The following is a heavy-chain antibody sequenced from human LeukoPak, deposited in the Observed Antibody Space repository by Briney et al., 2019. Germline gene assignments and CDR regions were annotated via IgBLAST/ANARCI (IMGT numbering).Heavy chain of an antibody. CDR2: IYYSGST. D-gene: IGHD3-10*01. V-gene: IGHV4-61*01. CDR3: ARAPSISMVRGLITPLYYGMDV. Sequence: SETLSLTCTVSGGSVSSGNYFWSWIRQPPGKGLEWIGYIYYSGSTKYNPSLKSRVTISVDTSKNQFSLKLSSVTAADTAVYYCARAPSISMVRGLITPLYYGMDVWGQGTTVTVSS. CDR1: GGSVSSGNYF. J-gene: IGHJ6*02.